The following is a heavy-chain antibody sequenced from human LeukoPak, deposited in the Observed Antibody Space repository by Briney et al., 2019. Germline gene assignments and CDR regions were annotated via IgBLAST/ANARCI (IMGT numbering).Heavy chain of an antibody. CDR2: ISYDGSNK. V-gene: IGHV3-30*18. CDR3: AKEVSSNFYYFDY. CDR1: GFTFSSYG. Sequence: GGSLRLSCAASGFTFSSYGMHWVRQAPGKGLEWVAVISYDGSNKYYADSVKGRFTISRDNSKNTLYLQMNSLRAEDTAVYYCAKEVSSNFYYFDYWGQGTLVTVSS. D-gene: IGHD4-11*01. J-gene: IGHJ4*02.